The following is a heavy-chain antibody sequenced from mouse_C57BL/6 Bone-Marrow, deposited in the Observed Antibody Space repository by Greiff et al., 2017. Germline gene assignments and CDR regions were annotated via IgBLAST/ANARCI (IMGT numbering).Heavy chain of an antibody. J-gene: IGHJ1*03. CDR3: ARPTTDWYFDV. D-gene: IGHD1-1*01. CDR1: GIDFSRYW. V-gene: IGHV4-1*01. CDR2: INPDSSTI. Sequence: CEASGIDFSRYWMSWVRRAPGKGLEWIGEINPDSSTINYAPSLKDKFIISRDNAKNTLYLQMSKVRSEDTALYYCARPTTDWYFDVWGTGTTVTVSS.